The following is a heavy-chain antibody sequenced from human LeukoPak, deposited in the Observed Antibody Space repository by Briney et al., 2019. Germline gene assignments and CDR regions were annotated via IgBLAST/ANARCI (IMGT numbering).Heavy chain of an antibody. CDR3: ARLYYSASGYPDY. V-gene: IGHV5-51*01. Sequence: KAGESLKISCKGSGFIFTHYWIGLVRQEPGKGLEWMGIIYPDDSDTRYSPSFQGQVTISADKSINTAFLQWSSLKASDSAIYYCARLYYSASGYPDYWGQGTLVTVSS. J-gene: IGHJ4*02. CDR2: IYPDDSDT. CDR1: GFIFTHYW. D-gene: IGHD3-22*01.